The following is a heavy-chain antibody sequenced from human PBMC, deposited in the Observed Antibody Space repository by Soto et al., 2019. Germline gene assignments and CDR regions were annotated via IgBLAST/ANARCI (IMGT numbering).Heavy chain of an antibody. CDR2: FYYDGRT. CDR1: GASFSDANYY. Sequence: SDSLSLTCIVSGASFSDANYYWVWIRQPTGEGLEWIGSFYYDGRTYYNASLKSRVTISVDTSKNHFSLMLTSVTAADTAVYYCERRAHIVVAPTWGQGTLVTVSS. V-gene: IGHV4-39*02. J-gene: IGHJ4*02. D-gene: IGHD2-21*01. CDR3: ERRAHIVVAPT.